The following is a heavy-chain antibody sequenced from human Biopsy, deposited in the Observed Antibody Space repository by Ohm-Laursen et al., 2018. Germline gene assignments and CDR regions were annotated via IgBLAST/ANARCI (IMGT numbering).Heavy chain of an antibody. Sequence: SETLSLTCSVSGDSIATFNYYWGWVRQPPGKGLEWLATIFYSGTTYFSRTLESRLTISQDTSGNQFSLRLKYVTAADTGVYYCARIYFYGLGSSDYFFDSWGQGTLVTVSS. CDR2: IFYSGTT. D-gene: IGHD3-10*01. CDR1: GDSIATFNYY. V-gene: IGHV4-39*01. CDR3: ARIYFYGLGSSDYFFDS. J-gene: IGHJ4*02.